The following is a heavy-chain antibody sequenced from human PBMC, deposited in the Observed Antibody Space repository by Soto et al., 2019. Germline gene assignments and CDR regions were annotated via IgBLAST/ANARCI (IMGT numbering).Heavy chain of an antibody. CDR2: IYYSGST. J-gene: IGHJ6*02. V-gene: IGHV4-31*03. CDR1: GGSISSGGYY. Sequence: QVQLQESGPGLVKPSQTLSLTCTVSGGSISSGGYYWSWIRQHPGKGLEWIGYIYYSGSTYYNPSLKSRVTISVDTSKTQFSLKLSSVTAADTAVYYCARDCITMVRGVSHYYYYYGMDVWGQGTTVTVSS. D-gene: IGHD3-10*01. CDR3: ARDCITMVRGVSHYYYYYGMDV.